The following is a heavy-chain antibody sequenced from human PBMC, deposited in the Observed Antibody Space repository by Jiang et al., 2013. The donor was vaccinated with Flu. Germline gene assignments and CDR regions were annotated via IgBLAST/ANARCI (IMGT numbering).Heavy chain of an antibody. Sequence: GQGLEWMGIINPSGGSTSYAQKFQGRVTMTRDTSTSTVYMELSSLRSEDTAVYYCARGGGYYYYDSSGYYYWGQGTLVTVSS. CDR3: ARGGGYYYYDSSGYYY. J-gene: IGHJ4*02. D-gene: IGHD3-22*01. CDR2: INPSGGST. V-gene: IGHV1-46*03.